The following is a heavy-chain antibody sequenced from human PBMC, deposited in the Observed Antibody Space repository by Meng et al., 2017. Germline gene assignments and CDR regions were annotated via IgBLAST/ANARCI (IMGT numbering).Heavy chain of an antibody. CDR2: IYWNDDK. V-gene: IGHV2-5*01. D-gene: IGHD2-2*01. J-gene: IGHJ6*02. Sequence: SGPTLVKRTQTLTMICTFSGFSLSTSGVGVGWIRQPPGKDLEGLALIYWNDDKGYSTSLKSRLTITKDTSKNQVDLTMTNMDPVDTASYHCAHRRALPASYYGMDVWGQGTTVTVSS. CDR1: GFSLSTSGVG. CDR3: AHRRALPASYYGMDV.